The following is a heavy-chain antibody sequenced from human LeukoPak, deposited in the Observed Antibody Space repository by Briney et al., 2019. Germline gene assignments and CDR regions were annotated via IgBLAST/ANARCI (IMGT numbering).Heavy chain of an antibody. D-gene: IGHD3-22*01. CDR2: ISYDGSNK. CDR1: GFTFSSYA. Sequence: PGGSLRLSCAASGFTFSSYAMHWVRQAPGKGLEWVAVISYDGSNKYYADSVKGRFTISRDNSKNTLYLQMNSLRAEDTAVYYCARDRYPLRKNYYDTDPGYWGQGTLVTVSS. J-gene: IGHJ4*02. CDR3: ARDRYPLRKNYYDTDPGY. V-gene: IGHV3-30-3*01.